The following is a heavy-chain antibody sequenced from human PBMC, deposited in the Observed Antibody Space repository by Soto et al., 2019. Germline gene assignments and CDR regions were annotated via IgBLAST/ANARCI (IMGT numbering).Heavy chain of an antibody. CDR2: MNPDSGNS. CDR3: ARAYHLVPKF. Sequence: ASVKVSFKTSGYTFTHFDIHWVRQATGQGLEWVGWMNPDSGNSGFTQRFQGRVSMTRNASMSTAYMEIHSLTSADTAIYYCARAYHLVPKFWGQGTLVTVSS. CDR1: GYTFTHFD. V-gene: IGHV1-8*01. J-gene: IGHJ4*02. D-gene: IGHD2-15*01.